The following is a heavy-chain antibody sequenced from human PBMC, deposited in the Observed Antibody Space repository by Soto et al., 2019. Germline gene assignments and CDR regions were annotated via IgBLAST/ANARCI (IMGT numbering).Heavy chain of an antibody. D-gene: IGHD6-19*01. CDR1: GYTFNRYG. CDR3: ARDSSGWNYFDY. V-gene: IGHV1-18*01. CDR2: ISAYNGNT. Sequence: ASVKVSCKASGYTFNRYGISWVRQAPGQGLEWMGWISAYNGNTNYAQKLQGRVTMTTDTSTSTAYMELRSLRSDDTAVYYCARDSSGWNYFDYWGQGTLVTVSS. J-gene: IGHJ4*02.